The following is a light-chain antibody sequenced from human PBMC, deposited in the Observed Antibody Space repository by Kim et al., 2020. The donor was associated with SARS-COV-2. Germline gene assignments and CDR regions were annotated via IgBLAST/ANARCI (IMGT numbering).Light chain of an antibody. CDR1: QSVLYSSNNKNY. CDR3: QQYYSTPPIT. Sequence: DIVMTQSPDSLAVSLGERATINCKSSQSVLYSSNNKNYLAWYQQKPGQPPKLLIYWASTRESGVPDRFSGSGSGTDFTLTISSLQAEDVAFYYCQQYYSTPPITFGGGTKVDIK. V-gene: IGKV4-1*01. J-gene: IGKJ4*01. CDR2: WAS.